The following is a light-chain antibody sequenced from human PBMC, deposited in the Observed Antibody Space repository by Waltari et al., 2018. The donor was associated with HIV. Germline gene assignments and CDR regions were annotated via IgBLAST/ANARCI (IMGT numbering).Light chain of an antibody. J-gene: IGLJ3*02. CDR3: QVWDSTSDWV. CDR2: GNT. Sequence: SYVLTQPPSVSVAPGQTASITCGGDNLGTKSVHWYQRKSGQAPVLVVSGNTDRPSGIPGRCPGSNSGNMATLTVNRVEAGEEADYYCQVWDSTSDWVFGGGSKLTVL. CDR1: NLGTKS. V-gene: IGLV3-21*02.